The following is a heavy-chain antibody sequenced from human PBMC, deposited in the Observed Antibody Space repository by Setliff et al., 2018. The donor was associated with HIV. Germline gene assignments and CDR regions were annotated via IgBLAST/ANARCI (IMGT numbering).Heavy chain of an antibody. V-gene: IGHV5-51*01. CDR3: ARLHTDYGSWFFDH. J-gene: IGHJ5*02. Sequence: GESLKISCKALGYSFTSHWIGWVRQMPGRGLEWMGIIYPDDSDANYNPSLKSRVTISVDMSKKRFSLKLTSVTAADTAVYYCARLHTDYGSWFFDHWGQGILVTVSS. CDR1: GYSFTSHW. CDR2: IYPDDSDA. D-gene: IGHD3-10*01.